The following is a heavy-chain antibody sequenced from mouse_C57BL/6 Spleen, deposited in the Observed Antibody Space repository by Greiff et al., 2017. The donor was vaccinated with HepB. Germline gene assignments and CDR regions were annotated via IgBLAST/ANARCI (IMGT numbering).Heavy chain of an antibody. J-gene: IGHJ2*01. Sequence: VQLQQSGPELVKPGASVKIPCKASGYTFTDYNMDWVKQSHGKSLEWIGDINPNNGGTIYNQKFKGKATLTVDKSSSTAYMELRSLKSEDTAVYYCARRRANWACFDYWGQGTTLTVSS. CDR3: ARRRANWACFDY. V-gene: IGHV1-18*01. CDR2: INPNNGGT. CDR1: GYTFTDYN. D-gene: IGHD4-1*01.